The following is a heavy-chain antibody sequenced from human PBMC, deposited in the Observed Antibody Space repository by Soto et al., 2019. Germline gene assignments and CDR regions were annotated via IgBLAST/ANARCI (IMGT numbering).Heavy chain of an antibody. CDR1: GFTFSGSA. J-gene: IGHJ5*02. CDR2: IRSKANSYAT. CDR3: TRQTRYQLKP. V-gene: IGHV3-73*01. Sequence: GGSLRLSCAASGFTFSGSAMHWVRQASGKGLEWVGRIRSKANSYATAYAASVKGRFTISRDDSKNTAYLQMNSLKTEDMAVYYCTRQTRYQLKPWGQGTLVTVSS. D-gene: IGHD2-2*01.